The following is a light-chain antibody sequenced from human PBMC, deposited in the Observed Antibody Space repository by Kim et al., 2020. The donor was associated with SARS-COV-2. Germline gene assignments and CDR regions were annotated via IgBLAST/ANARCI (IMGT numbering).Light chain of an antibody. V-gene: IGKV1-13*02. CDR2: DAS. CDR1: QGISSA. CDR3: QQFSGYPPYT. Sequence: AIQLTQSPSSLSASVGDRVTITCRASQGISSALAWYQQKPGKAPKLLIYDASSLESGVPSRFSGGGSGTDFTLTISSLQPEDFATYYCQQFSGYPPYTFGQGTKLEI. J-gene: IGKJ2*01.